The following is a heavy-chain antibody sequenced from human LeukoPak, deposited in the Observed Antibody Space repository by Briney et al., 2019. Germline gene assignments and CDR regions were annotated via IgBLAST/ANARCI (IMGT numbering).Heavy chain of an antibody. CDR1: GLIFSNYW. CDR2: INSDGSST. V-gene: IGHV3-74*01. J-gene: IGHJ4*02. CDR3: ARGGAQYYDY. D-gene: IGHD3-16*01. Sequence: GGSLRLSCAASGLIFSNYWMHWVRQPPGKGLVWVSRINSDGSSTIYGDSVKGRFTISRDNAKNTVVLQMNSLSAEDTAVYYCARGGAQYYDYGGRGTVVTVSS.